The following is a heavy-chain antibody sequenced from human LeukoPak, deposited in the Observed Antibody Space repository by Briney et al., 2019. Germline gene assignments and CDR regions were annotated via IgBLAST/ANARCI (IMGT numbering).Heavy chain of an antibody. CDR3: ARGGHYYGSGSYYLDY. D-gene: IGHD3-10*01. CDR1: GFNFSTYS. Sequence: GGSLRLSCAASGFNFSTYSMKWVRQAPGKGLEWISYISSSSSTIHYADSVRGRFTISRDNAKNSLFLQMNSLRAEDTAVYYCARGGHYYGSGSYYLDYWGQGNLVTVSS. J-gene: IGHJ4*02. CDR2: ISSSSSTI. V-gene: IGHV3-48*01.